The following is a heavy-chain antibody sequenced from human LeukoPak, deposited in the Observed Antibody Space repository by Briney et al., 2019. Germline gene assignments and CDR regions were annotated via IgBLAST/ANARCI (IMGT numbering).Heavy chain of an antibody. CDR3: GRVAQDIVVVPAAIHFDY. J-gene: IGHJ4*02. V-gene: IGHV4-39*01. CDR1: GGSISSSSYY. D-gene: IGHD2-2*01. CDR2: IYYSGST. Sequence: SGTLSLTCTVSGGSISSSSYYWGWIRQPPGKGLEWIGSIYYSGSTYYNPSLKSRVTISVDTSKNQFSLKLSSVTAADTAVYYCGRVAQDIVVVPAAIHFDYWGQGTLVTVSS.